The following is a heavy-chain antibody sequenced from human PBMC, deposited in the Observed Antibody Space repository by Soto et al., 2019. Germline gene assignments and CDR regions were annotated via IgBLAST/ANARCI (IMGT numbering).Heavy chain of an antibody. Sequence: ASVKVSCKASGYTFTSYGISWVRQAPGQGLEWMGWISAYNGNTNYAQKLQGRVTMTTDTSTSTAYMELRSLRSDDTAVYYCARDWGAWYDILTGYYTESGSYSHFDYWGQGTLVTVSS. V-gene: IGHV1-18*01. J-gene: IGHJ4*02. CDR1: GYTFTSYG. D-gene: IGHD3-9*01. CDR3: ARDWGAWYDILTGYYTESGSYSHFDY. CDR2: ISAYNGNT.